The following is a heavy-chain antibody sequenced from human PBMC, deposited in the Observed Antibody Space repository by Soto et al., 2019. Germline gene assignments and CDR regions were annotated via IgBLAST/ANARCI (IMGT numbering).Heavy chain of an antibody. V-gene: IGHV3-23*01. CDR3: AKDIVVVVAATWDV. CDR1: GFTFSSYA. J-gene: IGHJ6*04. D-gene: IGHD2-15*01. Sequence: GGSLRLSCAASGFTFSSYAMSWVRQAPGKGLEWVSAISGSGGSTYYADSVKGRFTISRDNSKNTLYLQMNSLRAEDTAVYYCAKDIVVVVAATWDVWGKGTTVTVSS. CDR2: ISGSGGST.